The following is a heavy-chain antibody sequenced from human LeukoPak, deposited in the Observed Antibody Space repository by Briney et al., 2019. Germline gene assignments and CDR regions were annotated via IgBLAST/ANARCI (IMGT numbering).Heavy chain of an antibody. CDR2: ISSNGGST. V-gene: IGHV3-64*01. D-gene: IGHD6-19*01. Sequence: PGGSLRLSCAASGFTFSSYDMYWVRQAPGKGLEYVSGISSNGGSTYYANSVKGRLTVSRDNSKNTLYLQMGSLRAEDMAVYYCARGRYSSGWYDFDYWGQGTLVTVSS. CDR1: GFTFSSYD. CDR3: ARGRYSSGWYDFDY. J-gene: IGHJ4*02.